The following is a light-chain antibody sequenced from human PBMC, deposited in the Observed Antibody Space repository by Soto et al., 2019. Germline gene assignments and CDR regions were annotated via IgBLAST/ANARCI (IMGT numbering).Light chain of an antibody. CDR2: GAS. CDR3: QQYGSSPLIT. V-gene: IGKV3-20*01. CDR1: QSVSSSY. Sequence: EIVLTQSPGTLSLSPGERATPSCRASQSVSSSYLAWYQQKPGQAPRLLIYGASSRATGIPDRFSGSGSGTDFTLTISRLEPEDFAVYYCQQYGSSPLITFGQGTKVDIK. J-gene: IGKJ1*01.